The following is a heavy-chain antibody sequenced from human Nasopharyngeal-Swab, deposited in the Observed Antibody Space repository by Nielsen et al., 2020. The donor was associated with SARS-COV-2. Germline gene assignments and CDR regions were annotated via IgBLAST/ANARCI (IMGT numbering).Heavy chain of an antibody. J-gene: IGHJ4*02. CDR2: INHAGTT. V-gene: IGHV4-34*01. D-gene: IGHD2-21*02. CDR3: ARRHRSCGGGACPIDY. CDR1: NGSFIGYY. Sequence: SETLSLTCGVQNGSFIGYYWTWIRQTPGKGLEWIGEINHAGTTNYTPSLKSRVTMSVDTSKNQFSLKVNSVTAADTAVYYCARRHRSCGGGACPIDYWGQGALVTVSS.